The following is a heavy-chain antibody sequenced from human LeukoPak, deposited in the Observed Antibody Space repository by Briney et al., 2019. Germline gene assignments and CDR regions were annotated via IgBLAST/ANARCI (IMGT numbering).Heavy chain of an antibody. CDR1: GFTFSNYA. J-gene: IGHJ4*02. CDR3: AKDRGGGDCY. D-gene: IGHD2-21*02. CDR2: ISGSGGRT. V-gene: IGHV3-23*01. Sequence: PGGSLRLSCAASGFTFSNYAMSWVRHVPGKGLEWVSAISGSGGRTYYADSVKGRFTISRDNSKNTLYLQMNSLRAEDTAVYYCAKDRGGGDCYWGQGTPDTVSS.